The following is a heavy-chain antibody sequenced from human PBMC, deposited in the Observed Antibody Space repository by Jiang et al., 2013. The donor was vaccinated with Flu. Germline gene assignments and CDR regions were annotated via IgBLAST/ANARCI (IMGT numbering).Heavy chain of an antibody. Sequence: GSGLVKPSETLSLTCTVSGGSISSNTYYWGWIRQPPEKGLEWIGSIYYSGSTYYNPSLKSRVTISVDTSRSQFSLKLSSVTASDTAVYYCARRTPNKPGGWHFDLWGRGTLVTVSS. CDR3: ARRTPNKPGGWHFDL. D-gene: IGHD3-16*01. CDR2: IYYSGST. CDR1: GGSISSNTYY. J-gene: IGHJ2*01. V-gene: IGHV4-39*01.